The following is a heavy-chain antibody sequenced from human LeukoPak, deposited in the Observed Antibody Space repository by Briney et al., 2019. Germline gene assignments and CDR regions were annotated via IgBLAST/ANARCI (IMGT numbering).Heavy chain of an antibody. Sequence: SETLSLTCTVSGGSISSYYWSWIRQPPGKGLEWIGYIYYSGSTNYNPSLKSRVIISVDTSKNQFSLKLSSVTAADTAVYYCARAAGSSLISYYYYGMDVWGQGTTVTVSS. CDR3: ARAAGSSLISYYYYGMDV. J-gene: IGHJ6*02. CDR1: GGSISSYY. V-gene: IGHV4-59*01. D-gene: IGHD6-25*01. CDR2: IYYSGST.